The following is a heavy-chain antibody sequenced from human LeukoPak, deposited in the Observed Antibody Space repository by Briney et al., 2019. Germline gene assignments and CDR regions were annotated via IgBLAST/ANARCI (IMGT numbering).Heavy chain of an antibody. CDR2: ISSSGSTI. J-gene: IGHJ6*04. Sequence: GGSLRLSCAASGFTFSSYEMNWFRQAPGKGLEWVSYISSSGSTIYYADSVKGRFTISRDNAKSSLYLQMNSLRAEDTAVYYCAREPGPNYDILTGYYSDYYYYGMDVWGKGTTVTVSS. D-gene: IGHD3-9*01. CDR1: GFTFSSYE. CDR3: AREPGPNYDILTGYYSDYYYYGMDV. V-gene: IGHV3-48*03.